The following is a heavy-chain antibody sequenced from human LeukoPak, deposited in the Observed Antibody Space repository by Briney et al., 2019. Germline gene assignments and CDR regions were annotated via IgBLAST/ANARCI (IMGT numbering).Heavy chain of an antibody. Sequence: SETLSLICTVSGGSISSYYWSWIRQPPGKGLEWIGYIYYSGSTNYNPSLKSRVTISVDTSKNQFSLKLSSVTAADTAVYYCARGAILVDYWGQGTLVTVSS. CDR1: GGSISSYY. V-gene: IGHV4-59*01. CDR2: IYYSGST. J-gene: IGHJ4*02. CDR3: ARGAILVDY.